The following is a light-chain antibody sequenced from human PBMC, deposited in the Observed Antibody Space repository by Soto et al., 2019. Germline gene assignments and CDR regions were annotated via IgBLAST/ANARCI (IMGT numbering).Light chain of an antibody. CDR2: EVS. CDR3: QSADSSGTVV. Sequence: QSVLTQPPSASGSPGQSVTISCTGTSSDVGGYNYVSWYQQHPGKAPKLMIYEVSKRPSGVPDRFSGSKSGNTASLTVSGLQAEDEADYYCQSADSSGTVVFGGGTKLTVL. CDR1: SSDVGGYNY. J-gene: IGLJ2*01. V-gene: IGLV2-8*01.